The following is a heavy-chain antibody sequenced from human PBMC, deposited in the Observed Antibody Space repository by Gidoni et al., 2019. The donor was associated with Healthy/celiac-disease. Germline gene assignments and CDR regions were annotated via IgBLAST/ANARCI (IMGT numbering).Heavy chain of an antibody. V-gene: IGHV3-23*01. CDR2: IDGNGGST. J-gene: IGHJ4*02. CDR3: AKGSGYYRSDY. CDR1: GFTFSRFP. D-gene: IGHD3-3*01. Sequence: EVQLLESGGGLVQPGGSLRLSCTASGFTFSRFPMTWVRQAPGKGLEWVSVIDGNGGSTDYADSVKGRFTISRDNSKNTLFLQMNSLRVEDTAVYYCAKGSGYYRSDYWGQGTLVTVSS.